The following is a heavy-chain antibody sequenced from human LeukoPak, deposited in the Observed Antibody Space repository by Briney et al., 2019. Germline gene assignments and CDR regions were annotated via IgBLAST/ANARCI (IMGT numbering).Heavy chain of an antibody. CDR3: AKDGDSYSSGWYHFDY. V-gene: IGHV3-30*02. CDR2: IRYDGSNK. J-gene: IGHJ4*02. CDR1: GFTFSSYG. D-gene: IGHD6-19*01. Sequence: PGGSLRLSCAASGFTFSSYGMHWVRQAPGKGLEWVAFIRYDGSNKYYADSVKGRFTISRDNSKNTLYMQMNSLRAEDTAVYYCAKDGDSYSSGWYHFDYWGQGTLVTVSS.